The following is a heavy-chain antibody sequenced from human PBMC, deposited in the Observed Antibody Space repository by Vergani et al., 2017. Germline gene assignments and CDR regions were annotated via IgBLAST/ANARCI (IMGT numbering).Heavy chain of an antibody. V-gene: IGHV4-34*01. Sequence: QVQLLQWGAGLLKPSETLSLTCAVYGGSFSGYYWSWIRQPPGKGLEWIGEINHSGSTNYNPSLKSRVIISVDRSKDQFSLKLTSVTAADTAVYYCARRARWMARTFDYWGQGTLVTVSS. CDR2: INHSGST. CDR3: ARRARWMARTFDY. CDR1: GGSFSGYY. J-gene: IGHJ4*02. D-gene: IGHD4-23*01.